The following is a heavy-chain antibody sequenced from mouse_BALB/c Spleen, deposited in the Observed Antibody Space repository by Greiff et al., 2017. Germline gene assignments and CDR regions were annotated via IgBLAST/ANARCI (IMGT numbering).Heavy chain of an antibody. CDR3: ARGANWEPFAY. V-gene: IGHV5-17*02. CDR1: GFTFSSFG. CDR2: ISSGSSTI. D-gene: IGHD4-1*01. Sequence: EVQLVESGGGLVQPGGSRKLSCAASGFTFSSFGMHWVRQAPEKGLEWVAYISSGSSTIYYADTVKGRFTISRDNPKNTLFLQMTSLRSEDTAMYYCARGANWEPFAYWGQGTLVTVSA. J-gene: IGHJ3*01.